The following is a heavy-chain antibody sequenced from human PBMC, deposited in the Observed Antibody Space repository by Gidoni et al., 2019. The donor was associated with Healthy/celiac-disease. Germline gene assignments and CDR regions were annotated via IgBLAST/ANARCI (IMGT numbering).Heavy chain of an antibody. V-gene: IGHV4-34*01. CDR2: INHSGST. CDR1: GGSFSGYY. D-gene: IGHD3-16*02. Sequence: QVQLQQCGAGLLKPSETLSLTCAVYGGSFSGYYWSWIRQTPGKGLEWIGEINHSGSTNYNPSLKSRVTISVDTSKNQFSLKLSSVTAADTAVDYCATSGELGLGELSFAYWGQGTLVTVSS. J-gene: IGHJ4*02. CDR3: ATSGELGLGELSFAY.